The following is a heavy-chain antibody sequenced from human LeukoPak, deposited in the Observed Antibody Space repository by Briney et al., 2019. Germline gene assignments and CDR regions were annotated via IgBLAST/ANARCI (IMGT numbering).Heavy chain of an antibody. V-gene: IGHV3-30*19. Sequence: QPGGSLRLSCAASGFTFSSYGMHWVRQAPGKGLEWVAVISYDGSNKYYADSVKGRFTISRDNSKNTLYLQMNSLRAEDTAVYYCAREDCSGGSCYPLLFYYYYYGMDVWGQGTTVTVSS. CDR3: AREDCSGGSCYPLLFYYYYYGMDV. CDR1: GFTFSSYG. D-gene: IGHD2-15*01. CDR2: ISYDGSNK. J-gene: IGHJ6*02.